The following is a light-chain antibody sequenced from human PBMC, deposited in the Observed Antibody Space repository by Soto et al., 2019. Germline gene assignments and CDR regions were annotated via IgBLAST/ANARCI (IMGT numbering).Light chain of an antibody. J-gene: IGKJ1*01. CDR3: QHYNTYPWT. CDR1: QTISSW. CDR2: DAS. V-gene: IGKV1-5*01. Sequence: DIQMTQSPSTLSGSVGDRVTITCRASQTISSWLAWYQQKPGKAPKLLIFDASSLESGVPSRFSGSGSGTEFTLTISSLQPDDFATYYCQHYNTYPWTFGQGTKVDNK.